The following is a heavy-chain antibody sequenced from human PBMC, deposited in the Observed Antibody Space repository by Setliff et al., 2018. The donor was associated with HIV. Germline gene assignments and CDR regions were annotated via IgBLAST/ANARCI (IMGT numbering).Heavy chain of an antibody. D-gene: IGHD5-12*01. Sequence: ASVKVSCKASGYTFTGYYMHWVRQAPGQGLEWMGIIDPSGGSTNYAQKFWGRVTMTRDTFTSTVYMELSSLRSEDTAVYYCTRDLDSAYDKTLDYWGQGTLVTVSS. CDR3: TRDLDSAYDKTLDY. CDR2: IDPSGGST. J-gene: IGHJ4*02. V-gene: IGHV1-46*01. CDR1: GYTFTGYY.